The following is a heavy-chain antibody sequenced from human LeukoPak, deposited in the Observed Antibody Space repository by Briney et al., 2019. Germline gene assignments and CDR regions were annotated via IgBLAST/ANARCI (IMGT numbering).Heavy chain of an antibody. CDR3: ARDRRDRIDY. Sequence: SQTLSLTCTVSGGSIGSGGYYWSWIRQHPGKALEWLGYIDYRGSTYYNASLKSRLTISLDLSKNQMSLKLRSVTAADTAVYYCARDRRDRIDYWGQGILVTVSS. CDR2: IDYRGST. J-gene: IGHJ4*02. V-gene: IGHV4-31*03. CDR1: GGSIGSGGYY.